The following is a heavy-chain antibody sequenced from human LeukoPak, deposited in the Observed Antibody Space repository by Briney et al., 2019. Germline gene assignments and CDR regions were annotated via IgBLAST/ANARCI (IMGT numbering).Heavy chain of an antibody. CDR1: GFTFSSYW. CDR2: IKQDGSEK. CDR3: ARDVTYHGGDWFDP. Sequence: GGSLRLSCAASGFTFSSYWMSWVRQAPGKGLEWVANIKQDGSEKYYVDSVKGRFTVSRDNAKNSLYLQMNSLRAEDTAVYYCARDVTYHGGDWFDPWGQGTLVTVSS. V-gene: IGHV3-7*01. J-gene: IGHJ5*02. D-gene: IGHD4-23*01.